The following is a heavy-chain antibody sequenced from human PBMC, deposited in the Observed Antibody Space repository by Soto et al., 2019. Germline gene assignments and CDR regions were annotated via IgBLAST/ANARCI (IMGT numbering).Heavy chain of an antibody. CDR2: IYATGTT. V-gene: IGHV4-4*07. CDR3: VRDGTKTLRDWFDP. D-gene: IGHD1-1*01. J-gene: IGHJ5*02. CDR1: GASISGFY. Sequence: SETLSLTCTVSGASISGFYWSWIRKSAGKGLEWIGRIYATGTTDYNPSLKSRVMMSVDTSKKQFSLKLRSVTAADMAVYYCVRDGTKTLRDWFDPWGQGISVTVSS.